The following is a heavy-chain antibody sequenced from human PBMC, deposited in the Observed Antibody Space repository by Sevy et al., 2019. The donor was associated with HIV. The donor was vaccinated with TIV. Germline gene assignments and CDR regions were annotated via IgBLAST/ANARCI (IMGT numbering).Heavy chain of an antibody. Sequence: GGSLRLSCAASGFPFSNFAMSWVRQAPGKGLEWVSTLIGGGSRPYYADSVTGRFIISRDNSRTTLYLQMNSLRAEDTAIYYCAKRRVQSGLSGGGANYGMDVCGRGTTVTVSS. CDR2: LIGGGSRP. D-gene: IGHD2-8*02. J-gene: IGHJ6*02. CDR1: GFPFSNFA. CDR3: AKRRVQSGLSGGGANYGMDV. V-gene: IGHV3-23*01.